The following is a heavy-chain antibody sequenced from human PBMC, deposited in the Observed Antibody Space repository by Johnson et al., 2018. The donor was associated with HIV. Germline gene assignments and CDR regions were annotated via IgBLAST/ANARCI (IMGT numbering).Heavy chain of an antibody. CDR3: TTGAFHAYDM. D-gene: IGHD2/OR15-2a*01. CDR1: GFTFSSYW. V-gene: IGHV3-74*02. CDR2: INSDVSSA. Sequence: VQLVESGGGLVQPGGSLRLSCAASGFTFSSYWMHWVRQAPGKGLVWVSRINSDVSSAIYTDSVTGRFTISRDNTKNTLYLQMNSLRAEDTAVYYCTTGAFHAYDMWGQGTMVTVSS. J-gene: IGHJ3*02.